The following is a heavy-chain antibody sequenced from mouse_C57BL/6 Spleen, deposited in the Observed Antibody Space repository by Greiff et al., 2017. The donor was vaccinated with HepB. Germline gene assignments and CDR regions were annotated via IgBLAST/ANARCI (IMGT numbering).Heavy chain of an antibody. Sequence: QVQLQQPGAELVKPGASVKLSCKASGYTFTSYWMHWVKQRPGQGLEWIGMIHPNSGSTNYNEKFKSKATLTVDKSSSTAYMQLSSLTSEDSAVYYCARSGGYGKNRLDYWGQGTTLTVSS. CDR1: GYTFTSYW. J-gene: IGHJ2*01. D-gene: IGHD2-10*02. V-gene: IGHV1-64*01. CDR2: IHPNSGST. CDR3: ARSGGYGKNRLDY.